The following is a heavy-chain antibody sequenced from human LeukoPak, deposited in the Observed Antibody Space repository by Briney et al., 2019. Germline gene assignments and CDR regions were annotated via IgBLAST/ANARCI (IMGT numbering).Heavy chain of an antibody. V-gene: IGHV4-34*01. J-gene: IGHJ6*03. Sequence: SETLPLTCAVFCGSISGYYWSWIRQPPWQGLERIGEINHSGSTNDNRSLKRRVTISVDTSKNQFSLKLSSVTAADTAVYYCARGSTYYYDSSGYYYRQDYYYYYMDVWGKGTTVTVSS. CDR2: INHSGST. D-gene: IGHD3-22*01. CDR3: ARGSTYYYDSSGYYYRQDYYYYYMDV. CDR1: CGSISGYY.